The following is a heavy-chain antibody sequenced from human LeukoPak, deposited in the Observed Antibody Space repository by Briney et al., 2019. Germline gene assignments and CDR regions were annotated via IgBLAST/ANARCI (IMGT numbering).Heavy chain of an antibody. Sequence: SETLSLTCTVSGGSISSYYWSWIRQPPGKGLEWIGYIYYSGSTNYNPSLKSRVTISVDTSKNQFSLKLSSVTAADTAVYYCARGVREVTSWFDPWGQGTLVTVSS. CDR3: ARGVREVTSWFDP. J-gene: IGHJ5*02. D-gene: IGHD3-10*01. CDR1: GGSISSYY. V-gene: IGHV4-59*01. CDR2: IYYSGST.